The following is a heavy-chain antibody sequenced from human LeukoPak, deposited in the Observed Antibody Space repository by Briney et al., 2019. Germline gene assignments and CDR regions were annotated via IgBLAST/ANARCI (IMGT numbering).Heavy chain of an antibody. D-gene: IGHD3-16*01. Sequence: GGSLRLSCAASGFTFRLYAMTWVRQAPGKGLEWVSGLDGDSGRTYYAESVKGRFTVSRDNSKNTLYLQMSSLRDEDTAIYYCAKDVTLGDGRLAFDFWGQGTLVTVSS. CDR3: AKDVTLGDGRLAFDF. CDR1: GFTFRLYA. V-gene: IGHV3-23*01. CDR2: LDGDSGRT. J-gene: IGHJ3*01.